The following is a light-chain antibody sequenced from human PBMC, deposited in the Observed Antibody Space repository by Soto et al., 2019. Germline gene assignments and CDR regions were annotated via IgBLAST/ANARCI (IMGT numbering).Light chain of an antibody. Sequence: EIVLTQSPGTLSFSPGERATLSCRASQSIRSSSLAWYQQKPGQAPRLLIYGVSSRATGIPDRFSGGGSGTDFSLTISRLETEDFSVYYCHQYGSSPLTFGGGTKVDIK. J-gene: IGKJ4*01. CDR2: GVS. CDR1: QSIRSSS. CDR3: HQYGSSPLT. V-gene: IGKV3-20*01.